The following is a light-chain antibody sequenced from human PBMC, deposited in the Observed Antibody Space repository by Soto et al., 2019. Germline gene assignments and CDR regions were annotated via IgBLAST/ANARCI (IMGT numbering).Light chain of an antibody. Sequence: IVLTQSPGTLSLSPGERATLSCRASQTISNNYLAWYQQRPGQAPRLLIYGASSRATGIPDRFIGSGSGTDFSLTISRLEPEDFAVYYCQQSPGTFGQGTKVDIK. CDR2: GAS. J-gene: IGKJ1*01. CDR1: QTISNNY. V-gene: IGKV3-20*01. CDR3: QQSPGT.